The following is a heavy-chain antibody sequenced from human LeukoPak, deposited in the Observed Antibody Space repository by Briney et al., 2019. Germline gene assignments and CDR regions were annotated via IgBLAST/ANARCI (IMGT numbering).Heavy chain of an antibody. CDR3: ARAPHRKHDYYGMDV. CDR2: ISYDGSNK. J-gene: IGHJ6*02. Sequence: GGSLRLSCAASGFTFSSYATHWVRQAPGKGLEWVAVISYDGSNKYYADSVKGRFTISRDNSKNTLYLQMNSLRAEDTAVYYCARAPHRKHDYYGMDVWGQGTTVTVSS. V-gene: IGHV3-30-3*01. CDR1: GFTFSSYA.